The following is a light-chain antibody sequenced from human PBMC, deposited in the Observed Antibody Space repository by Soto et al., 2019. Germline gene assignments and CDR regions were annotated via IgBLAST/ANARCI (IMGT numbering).Light chain of an antibody. CDR1: SSDVGNYNR. J-gene: IGLJ1*01. V-gene: IGLV2-18*02. CDR3: CSYTTSSTHV. Sequence: QSVRTQPPSVSGSPGQSVAISCTGTSSDVGNYNRVSWYQQPPGTAPKLMIYEVNNRPSGVPDRFSGSKSGNTASLTISGLQAEDEADYYCCSYTTSSTHVFGTGTKVTVL. CDR2: EVN.